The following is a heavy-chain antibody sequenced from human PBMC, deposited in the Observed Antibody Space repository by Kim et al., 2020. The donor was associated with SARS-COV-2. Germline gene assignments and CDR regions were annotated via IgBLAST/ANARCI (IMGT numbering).Heavy chain of an antibody. V-gene: IGHV3-23*01. CDR3: AKVPLLVVVAAGIYYFDY. CDR1: GFTFSSYA. Sequence: GGSLRLSCAASGFTFSSYAMSWVRQAPGKGLEWVSAISGSGGSTYYADSVKGRFTISRDNSKNTLYLQMNSLRAEDTAVYYCAKVPLLVVVAAGIYYFDYWGQGTLVTVSS. D-gene: IGHD2-15*01. CDR2: ISGSGGST. J-gene: IGHJ4*02.